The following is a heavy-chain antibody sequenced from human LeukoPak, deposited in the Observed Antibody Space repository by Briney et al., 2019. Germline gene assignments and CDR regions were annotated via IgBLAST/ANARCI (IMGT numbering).Heavy chain of an antibody. CDR3: ARGRDSGYDYRFDP. CDR1: GFTVSNNY. CDR2: IYSGGST. Sequence: GGSLRLSCAASGFTVSNNYMRWVRQAPGKGLEWVSLIYSGGSTYYADSVKGRFIISRDNSKNTLYLQMNSLRAEDTAVYYCARGRDSGYDYRFDPWGQGILVTVSS. V-gene: IGHV3-66*01. J-gene: IGHJ5*02. D-gene: IGHD5-12*01.